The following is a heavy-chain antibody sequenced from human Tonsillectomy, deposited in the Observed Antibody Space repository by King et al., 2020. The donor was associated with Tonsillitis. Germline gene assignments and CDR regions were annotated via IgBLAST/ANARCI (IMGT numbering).Heavy chain of an antibody. CDR2: ISGSGGST. Sequence: VQLVESGGGLVQPGGSLRLSCAASGFTFSSYAMSWVRQAPGKGLEWVSAISGSGGSTYYADSVKGRFTISRDNSKNTLYLQMNSLRAEDTAVYYCAKDLEPRRPRGAAVDYWGQGTLVTVSS. CDR3: AKDLEPRRPRGAAVDY. J-gene: IGHJ4*02. CDR1: GFTFSSYA. V-gene: IGHV3-23*04. D-gene: IGHD6-25*01.